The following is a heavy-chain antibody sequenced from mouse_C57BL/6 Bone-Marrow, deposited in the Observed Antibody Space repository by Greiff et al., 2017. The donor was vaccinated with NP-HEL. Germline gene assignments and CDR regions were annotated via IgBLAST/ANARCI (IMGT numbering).Heavy chain of an antibody. D-gene: IGHD1-1*01. J-gene: IGHJ2*01. CDR2: IYPRSGNT. CDR3: AREGYYGQDY. V-gene: IGHV1-81*01. Sequence: VMLVESGAELARPGASVKLSCKASGYTFTSYGISWVKQRTGQGLEWIGEIYPRSGNTYYNEKFKGKATLTADKSSSTAYMELRSLTSEDSAVYFCAREGYYGQDYWGQGTTLTVSS. CDR1: GYTFTSYG.